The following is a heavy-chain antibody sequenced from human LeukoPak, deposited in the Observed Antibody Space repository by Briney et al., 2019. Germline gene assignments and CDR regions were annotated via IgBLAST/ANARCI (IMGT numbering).Heavy chain of an antibody. CDR3: AQSPGYYFDY. D-gene: IGHD3-10*01. V-gene: IGHV3-30*18. Sequence: GGSLRLSCEASGFTFSRYGIYWVRQAPGKGLEWVALISYDGSKRFYPDSLKGRFIISRDNSKNTVYLQMNSLRIEDTAVYYCAQSPGYYFDYWGQGTLVTVSS. CDR1: GFTFSRYG. J-gene: IGHJ4*02. CDR2: ISYDGSKR.